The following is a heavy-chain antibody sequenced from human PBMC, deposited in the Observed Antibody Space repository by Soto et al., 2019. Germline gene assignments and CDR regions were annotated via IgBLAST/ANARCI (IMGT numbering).Heavy chain of an antibody. Sequence: QVQLVQSGTEVTKAGSAVKVSCKTSGYTFTTYGISWIRQAPGQGLEWIAWISVYNGYKNYEQNGQARGTMTTDTSTTTASRELRSLRSDDTAVYYCARVYCGGDCFSGGDFDDWGQGTLVTVS. D-gene: IGHD2-21*01. CDR3: ARVYCGGDCFSGGDFDD. CDR2: ISVYNGYK. V-gene: IGHV1-18*01. J-gene: IGHJ4*02. CDR1: GYTFTTYG.